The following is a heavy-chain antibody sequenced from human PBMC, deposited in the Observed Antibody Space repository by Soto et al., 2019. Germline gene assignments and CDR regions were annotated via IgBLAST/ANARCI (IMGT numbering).Heavy chain of an antibody. CDR2: IYYSGST. D-gene: IGHD3-10*01. Sequence: LSLTCTVSGGSVSSGSYYWSWIRQPPGKGLEWIGYIYYSGSTNYNPSLKSRVTISVDTSKNQFSLKLSSVTAADTAVYYCARDLYGNYYYGMDVWGQGTTVTVSS. CDR3: ARDLYGNYYYGMDV. J-gene: IGHJ6*02. CDR1: GGSVSSGSYY. V-gene: IGHV4-61*01.